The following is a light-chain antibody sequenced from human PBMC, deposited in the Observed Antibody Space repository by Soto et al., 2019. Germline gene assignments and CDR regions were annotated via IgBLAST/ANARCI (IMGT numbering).Light chain of an antibody. CDR3: QQVNSSPFT. V-gene: IGKV1-9*01. Sequence: DIQLTQSPSFLYASVGDRLTITCRASQDIRSSLAWYQQKPGQAPNLLSYTVSTLQSGVPSSFSGSRSGTEFTLTISSLQPEDFATYYCQQVNSSPFTFGGGTKVEI. CDR2: TVS. CDR1: QDIRSS. J-gene: IGKJ4*01.